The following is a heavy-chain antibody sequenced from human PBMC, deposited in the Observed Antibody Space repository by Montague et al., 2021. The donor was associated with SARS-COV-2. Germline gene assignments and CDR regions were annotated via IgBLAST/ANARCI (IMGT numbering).Heavy chain of an antibody. CDR3: AREYYYDSSGYYEYAFDI. J-gene: IGHJ3*02. Sequence: PALVKPTQTLTLTCTFSGFSLSTSGMCVSWIRQPPGKALEWLARIDWDDDKYYSTSLKTRLTISKDTSKNQVVLTMTNMDPVDTATYYCAREYYYDSSGYYEYAFDIWGQGTMVTVSS. CDR1: GFSLSTSGMC. D-gene: IGHD3-22*01. CDR2: IDWDDDK. V-gene: IGHV2-70*11.